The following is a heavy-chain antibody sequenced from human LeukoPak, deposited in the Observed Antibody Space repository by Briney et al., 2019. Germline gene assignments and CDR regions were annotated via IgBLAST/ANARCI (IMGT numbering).Heavy chain of an antibody. CDR3: ARGPAAAGTRAFDY. CDR2: ISYDGSNK. D-gene: IGHD6-13*01. V-gene: IGHV3-30*01. CDR1: GFTFSSYA. Sequence: PGRSLRLSCAASGFTFSSYAMHWVRQAPGKGLEWVAVISYDGSNKYYADSVKGRFAISRDNSKNTLYLQMNSLRAEDTAVYYCARGPAAAGTRAFDYWGQGTLVTVSS. J-gene: IGHJ4*02.